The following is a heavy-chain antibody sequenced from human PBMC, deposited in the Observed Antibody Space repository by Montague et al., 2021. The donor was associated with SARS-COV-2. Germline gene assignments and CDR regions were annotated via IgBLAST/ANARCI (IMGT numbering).Heavy chain of an antibody. Sequence: SETLSLTCTVSGGSISSYSWTWIRQPPGKGLEWIGYIYNSGSTNXNPSLTSRVTISVDTSKNQFSLKLSSVAAADTAVYYCARVARGSSWYEFALDIWGQGTTVTVSS. CDR1: GGSISSYS. CDR3: ARVARGSSWYEFALDI. D-gene: IGHD6-13*01. J-gene: IGHJ3*02. CDR2: IYNSGST. V-gene: IGHV4-59*01.